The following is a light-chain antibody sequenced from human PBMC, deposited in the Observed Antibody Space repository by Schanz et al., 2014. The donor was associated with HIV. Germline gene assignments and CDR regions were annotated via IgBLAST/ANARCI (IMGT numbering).Light chain of an antibody. CDR3: SSKRSGDTTPFV. CDR1: SSDVGNYNL. CDR2: DVT. V-gene: IGLV2-14*02. J-gene: IGLJ1*01. Sequence: HSVLTQPASVSGSPGQSITLSCTGTSSDVGNYNLVSWYQQHPGKAPKLLIYDVTHRPSVIPSRFSGSKSGNSAFLTISGLQAEDEADYYCSSKRSGDTTPFVFGSGTKLTVL.